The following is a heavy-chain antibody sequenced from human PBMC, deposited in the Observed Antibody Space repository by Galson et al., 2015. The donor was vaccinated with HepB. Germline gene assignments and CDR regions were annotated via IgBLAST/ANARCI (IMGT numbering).Heavy chain of an antibody. V-gene: IGHV3-30*18. CDR2: LSYDGHNK. CDR3: AKDRGGNYYYYMDV. CDR1: GFTFSSYG. Sequence: SLRLSCAASGFTFSSYGMHWVRQAPGKGLEWVATLSYDGHNKYYADSVKGRFTVSRDNSKNTLYVQMNSLRAEDTAVYYCAKDRGGNYYYYMDVWGKGTTVTVSS. D-gene: IGHD3-10*01. J-gene: IGHJ6*03.